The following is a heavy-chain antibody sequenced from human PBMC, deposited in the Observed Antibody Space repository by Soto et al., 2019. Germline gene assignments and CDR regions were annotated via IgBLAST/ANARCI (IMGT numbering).Heavy chain of an antibody. CDR3: ARIRGYDILTGYYSHGMDV. V-gene: IGHV1-8*01. J-gene: IGHJ6*02. CDR2: MNPNSGST. CDR1: GYTFTSYD. Sequence: ASVKVSCKASGYTFTSYDVNWVRLAPGQGLEWMGWMNPNSGSTDYAQKFQGRVTMTRNISISTAYMELSSLRSEDTAVYYCARIRGYDILTGYYSHGMDVWGQGTTVTVSS. D-gene: IGHD3-9*01.